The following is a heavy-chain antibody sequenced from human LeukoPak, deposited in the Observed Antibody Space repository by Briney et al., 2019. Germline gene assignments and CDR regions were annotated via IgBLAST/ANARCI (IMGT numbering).Heavy chain of an antibody. CDR3: ARKIAVAAPFDY. D-gene: IGHD6-19*01. Sequence: SGPALVKPTQTLTLTCTFSGFSLSTPGKCVSWIRQPPGKALEWLARIDWDDDKFYSTSLKTRLTVSKDTSKNQVVLTVTNMDPVDTATYYCARKIAVAAPFDYWGQGTLVTVSS. CDR1: GFSLSTPGKC. V-gene: IGHV2-70*17. J-gene: IGHJ4*02. CDR2: IDWDDDK.